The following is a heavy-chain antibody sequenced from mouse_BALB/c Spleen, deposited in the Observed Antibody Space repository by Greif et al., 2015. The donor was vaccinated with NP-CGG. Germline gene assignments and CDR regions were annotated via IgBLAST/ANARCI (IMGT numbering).Heavy chain of an antibody. D-gene: IGHD1-1*01. Sequence: VQLQQSGAELMKPGASVKISCKATGYTFSSYWIEWVKQRPGHGLEWIGEILPGSGSTNYNEKFKGKATFTADTSSNTAYMQLSSLTSEDSAVYYCAREDYYGSIYYYAMDYWGQGTSVTVSS. J-gene: IGHJ4*01. CDR2: ILPGSGST. CDR3: AREDYYGSIYYYAMDY. CDR1: GYTFSSYW. V-gene: IGHV1-9*01.